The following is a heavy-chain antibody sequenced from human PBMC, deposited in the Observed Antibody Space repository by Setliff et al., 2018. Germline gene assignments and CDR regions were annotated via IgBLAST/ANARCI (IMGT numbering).Heavy chain of an antibody. J-gene: IGHJ6*02. CDR1: GGTFSSYA. CDR2: ISAYNGNT. CDR3: ARERGIAVAGSDYYGMDV. V-gene: IGHV1-18*01. Sequence: GASVKVSCKASGGTFSSYAISWVRQAPGQGLEWMGWISAYNGNTNYAQKFQGRATMTTDTSTSTAYMELRSLRSDDTAVYYCARERGIAVAGSDYYGMDVWGQGTTVTVSS. D-gene: IGHD6-19*01.